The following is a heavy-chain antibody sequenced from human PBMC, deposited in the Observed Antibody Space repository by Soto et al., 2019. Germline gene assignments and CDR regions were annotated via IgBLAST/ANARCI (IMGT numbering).Heavy chain of an antibody. V-gene: IGHV1-18*01. CDR2: VNAHNHIT. Sequence: QLVQSGAEVKKPGASMKVSCQASGYSFDSFGISWVRQAPGQGLEWMGRVNAHNHITKYAQKFQDRVTITRDTSTSTDYLEVRSLRSDDTAVYYCARDLSVGANSDACDVWGQGTMVTVSS. J-gene: IGHJ3*01. CDR1: GYSFDSFG. D-gene: IGHD1-26*01. CDR3: ARDLSVGANSDACDV.